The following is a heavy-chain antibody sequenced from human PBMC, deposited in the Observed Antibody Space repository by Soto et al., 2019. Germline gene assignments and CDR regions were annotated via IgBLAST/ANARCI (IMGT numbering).Heavy chain of an antibody. CDR3: AKGRGCTYGTFDS. CDR1: GFTFSSYG. Sequence: ASSRRLSCAVSGFTFSSYGLTWVLQAPGKGREWFSTSSGSGVGTYYTNSVKGRVTISRDTSKNTVSLEMSSMSVEDTAVYYSAKGRGCTYGTFDSWGQGALVTVSS. J-gene: IGHJ4*02. V-gene: IGHV3-23*01. D-gene: IGHD5-12*01. CDR2: SSGSGVGT.